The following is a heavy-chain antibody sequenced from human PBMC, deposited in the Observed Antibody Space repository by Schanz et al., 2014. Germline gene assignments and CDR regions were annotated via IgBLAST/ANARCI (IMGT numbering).Heavy chain of an antibody. CDR2: INPNSGGT. D-gene: IGHD2-2*01. J-gene: IGHJ3*02. CDR1: GHTVTGYY. Sequence: QAQLVQSGAEVKKPGASVKVSCKASGHTVTGYYMHWVRQAPGQGLEWMGWINPNSGGTNYAQKFQGRVTMTSDTSISTANMELSRLRSDDTAVYYCAVVVPASYAFDMWGQGTMVTFSS. CDR3: AVVVPASYAFDM. V-gene: IGHV1-2*02.